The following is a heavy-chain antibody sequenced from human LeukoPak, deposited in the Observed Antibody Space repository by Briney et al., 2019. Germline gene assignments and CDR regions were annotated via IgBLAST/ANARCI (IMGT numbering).Heavy chain of an antibody. Sequence: ASVKVSCKASGYTFTSYDINWVRQATGQGLEWMGWMNPNSGNTGYAQKFQGRVTMTRNTSISTAYMELSSLRSGDTAVYYCARRKFGYDDAFDIWGQGTMVTVSS. CDR2: MNPNSGNT. V-gene: IGHV1-8*01. J-gene: IGHJ3*02. D-gene: IGHD5-12*01. CDR3: ARRKFGYDDAFDI. CDR1: GYTFTSYD.